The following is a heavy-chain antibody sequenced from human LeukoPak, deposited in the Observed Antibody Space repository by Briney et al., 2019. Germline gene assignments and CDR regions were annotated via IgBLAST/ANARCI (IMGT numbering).Heavy chain of an antibody. D-gene: IGHD6-19*01. V-gene: IGHV3-30*18. CDR3: AKGVVAVAGHEIDY. Sequence: GGSLRLSCAASGFIFSNAWMSWVRQAPGKGLEWVAVISYDGSNKYYADSVKGRFTISRDNSKNTLYLQMNSLRAEDTAVYYCAKGVVAVAGHEIDYWGQGTQVTVSS. CDR2: ISYDGSNK. CDR1: GFIFSNAW. J-gene: IGHJ4*02.